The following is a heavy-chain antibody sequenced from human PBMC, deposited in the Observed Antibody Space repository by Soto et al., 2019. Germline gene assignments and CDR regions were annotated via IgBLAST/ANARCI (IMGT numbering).Heavy chain of an antibody. CDR1: GGTFSSYV. D-gene: IGHD1-26*01. Sequence: QVQLVQSGAEVKKPGSSVKVSCKASGGTFSSYVISWVRQAPGQGLEWMGGIIPIFGTANYAQKFQGRVTISADEPTSTGYMELSSQTSEDTAVYYCTGVFSDEKSKYYFDYWGQGTLVTVSS. CDR2: IIPIFGTA. V-gene: IGHV1-69*01. CDR3: TGVFSDEKSKYYFDY. J-gene: IGHJ4*02.